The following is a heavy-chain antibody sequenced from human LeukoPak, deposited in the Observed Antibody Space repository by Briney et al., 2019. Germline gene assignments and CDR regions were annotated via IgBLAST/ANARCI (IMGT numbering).Heavy chain of an antibody. D-gene: IGHD3-9*01. CDR1: GFTFSSYS. CDR2: ISSSRSYI. V-gene: IGHV3-21*01. CDR3: ARVHRTYYDILTGPGAHYYYGMDV. Sequence: GGSLRLSCAASGFTFSSYSMNWVRQAPGKGLEWVSFISSSRSYIYYADSVKGRFTISRDNAKNSLYLQMNSLRAEDTAVYYCARVHRTYYDILTGPGAHYYYGMDVWGKGTTVTVSS. J-gene: IGHJ6*04.